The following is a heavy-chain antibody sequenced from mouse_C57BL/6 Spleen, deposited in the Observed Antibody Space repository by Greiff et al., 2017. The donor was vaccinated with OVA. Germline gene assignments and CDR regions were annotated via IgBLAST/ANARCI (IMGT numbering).Heavy chain of an antibody. CDR3: ARGEIYYGYAVFDY. J-gene: IGHJ2*01. Sequence: VQLVESGAELAKPGASVKLSCKASGYTFTSYWMHWVKQRPGQGLEWIGDINPSSGYTKYNQKFKDKATLTADKSSSTAYMQLSSLTYEDSEVYYCARGEIYYGYAVFDYWGQGTTLTVSS. CDR2: INPSSGYT. V-gene: IGHV1-7*01. CDR1: GYTFTSYW. D-gene: IGHD2-2*01.